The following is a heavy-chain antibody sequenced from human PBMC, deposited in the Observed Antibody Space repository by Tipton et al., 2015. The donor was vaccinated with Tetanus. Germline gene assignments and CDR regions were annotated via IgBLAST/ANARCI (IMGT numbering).Heavy chain of an antibody. CDR1: GDSISSSADY. CDR2: IFHSGST. D-gene: IGHD6-19*01. Sequence: TLSLTCTVSGDSISSSADYWAWIRQPPGKGLAWIGSIFHSGSTYYNPSLRSRITISVDTSKNQFSLKLRSVTAADTAIYYCARHPQSYQWLAHFDFWGQGSLVTVSS. CDR3: ARHPQSYQWLAHFDF. V-gene: IGHV4-39*01. J-gene: IGHJ4*02.